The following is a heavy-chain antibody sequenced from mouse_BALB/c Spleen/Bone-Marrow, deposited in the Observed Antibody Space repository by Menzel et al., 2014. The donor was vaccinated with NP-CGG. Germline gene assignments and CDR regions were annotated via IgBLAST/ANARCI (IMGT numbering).Heavy chain of an antibody. Sequence: VQLQHSGAELVKPGASVKLSCTASGFNIKDTYMHWVKQRPEQGLEWIGRIDPANGNTKYDPKFQGKATITADTSSNTAYLQLSSLTSEDTAVYYCASHYYGSSGFAYWGQGTLVTVSA. J-gene: IGHJ3*01. CDR3: ASHYYGSSGFAY. V-gene: IGHV14-3*02. D-gene: IGHD1-1*01. CDR1: GFNIKDTY. CDR2: IDPANGNT.